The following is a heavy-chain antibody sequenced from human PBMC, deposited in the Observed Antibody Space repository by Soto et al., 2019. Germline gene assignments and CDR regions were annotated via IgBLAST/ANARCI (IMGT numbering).Heavy chain of an antibody. Sequence: PGGSRRLSCAASGFTFSGYYMSWIRQAPGKGLEWVSYISSSGSTIYYADSVKGRFTISRDNAKNSLYLQMNNLRAEDTAVYYCARVRRITMPPRPVSNPFLWDYWGQGTLVTVSS. V-gene: IGHV3-11*01. CDR1: GFTFSGYY. CDR3: ARVRRITMPPRPVSNPFLWDY. D-gene: IGHD3-10*01. J-gene: IGHJ4*02. CDR2: ISSSGSTI.